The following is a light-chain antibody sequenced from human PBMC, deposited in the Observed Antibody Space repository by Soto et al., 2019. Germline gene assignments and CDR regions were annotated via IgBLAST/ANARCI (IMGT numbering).Light chain of an antibody. CDR3: KQYGSSPTEWT. CDR1: QSVSSSY. J-gene: IGKJ1*01. V-gene: IGKV3-20*01. Sequence: EIVLTQSPGTLSLSPGERATLSCRASQSVSSSYLAWYQQKPGQAPMLLIYGASSRATGIPDRFSGSGSGTDFTITISSLEPEDFAVYYCKQYGSSPTEWTFGQGTKVEIK. CDR2: GAS.